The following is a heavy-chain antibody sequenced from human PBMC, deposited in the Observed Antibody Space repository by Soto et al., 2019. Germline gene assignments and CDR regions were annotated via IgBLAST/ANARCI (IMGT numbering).Heavy chain of an antibody. CDR3: AKGRYDILTGYDYYYYGLDV. Sequence: GGSLRLSCAASGFTFSSYAMSWVRQAPGKGLEWVSAISGSGGSTYYADSVKGRFTISRDNSKNTLYLQMNSLRAEDTAVYYCAKGRYDILTGYDYYYYGLDVCGQGTTVTVSS. CDR1: GFTFSSYA. V-gene: IGHV3-23*01. J-gene: IGHJ6*02. D-gene: IGHD3-9*01. CDR2: ISGSGGST.